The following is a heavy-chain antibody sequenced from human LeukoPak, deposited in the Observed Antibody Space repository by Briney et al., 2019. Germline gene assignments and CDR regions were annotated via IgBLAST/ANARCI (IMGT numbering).Heavy chain of an antibody. Sequence: QTGGSLRLSCSASGFTFSSYAMHWVRQAAGEGLEYVSAINSDGDSTYYADSVKGRFTISRDNAKNSLYLQMNSLRAEDTAVYYCARDYYGSGSYDRFDYWGQGTLVTVSS. J-gene: IGHJ4*02. CDR3: ARDYYGSGSYDRFDY. CDR1: GFTFSSYA. V-gene: IGHV3-64*04. D-gene: IGHD3-10*01. CDR2: INSDGDST.